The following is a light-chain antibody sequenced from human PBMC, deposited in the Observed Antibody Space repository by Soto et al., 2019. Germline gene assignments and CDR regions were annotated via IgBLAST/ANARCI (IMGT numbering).Light chain of an antibody. CDR1: QSISNW. CDR3: QQYNSFPT. CDR2: DAS. V-gene: IGKV1-5*01. Sequence: DIQMTQSPSTLSASVGDRVTITCRASQSISNWLAWYQQKPGKAPKLLIYDASSLESGVPLRFSGSGSGTEFTLSISSLQPDDYATYYCQQYNSFPTFGQGTKVEI. J-gene: IGKJ1*01.